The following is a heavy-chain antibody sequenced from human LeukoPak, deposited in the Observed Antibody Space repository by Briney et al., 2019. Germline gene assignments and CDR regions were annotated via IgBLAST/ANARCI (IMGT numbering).Heavy chain of an antibody. CDR2: IYYSGST. V-gene: IGHV4-59*01. CDR3: ARDSSSWQH. Sequence: SETLSLTCTVSGGSISSYYWSWIRQPPGKGLEWIGYIYYSGSTNYNPSLKSRVTISVDTSKNHLSLKLSSVTAAGTGVYYCARDSSSWQHWGQGTLVTVSS. CDR1: GGSISSYY. J-gene: IGHJ1*01. D-gene: IGHD6-13*01.